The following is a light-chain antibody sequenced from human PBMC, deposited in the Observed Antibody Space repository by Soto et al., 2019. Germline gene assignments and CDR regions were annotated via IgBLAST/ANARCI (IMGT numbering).Light chain of an antibody. CDR2: GAS. V-gene: IGKV3-20*01. Sequence: EIVLPQSPYTLSLSPGERVTLSFRASQSVTNNYLAWYQQKPGQGPRLLIHGASSRAADTPDRFSGSGSVTDFTLTISSLEPEDFALYYCHQYGATPETFGQGTKLDIK. J-gene: IGKJ1*01. CDR1: QSVTNNY. CDR3: HQYGATPET.